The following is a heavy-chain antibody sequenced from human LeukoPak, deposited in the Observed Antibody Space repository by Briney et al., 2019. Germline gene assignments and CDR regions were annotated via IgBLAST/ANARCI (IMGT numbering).Heavy chain of an antibody. CDR1: GITFSSYA. V-gene: IGHV3-23*01. D-gene: IGHD3-22*01. CDR3: AKRLYDNSAYDY. Sequence: PGGSLRLSCAASGITFSSYAMSWVRQAPGKGLEWVSVISGSGAGTYYTDSVKGRFTISRDNSKNTLYLQMNSLRAEDTAVYYCAKRLYDNSAYDYWGQGTLVTVSS. J-gene: IGHJ4*02. CDR2: ISGSGAGT.